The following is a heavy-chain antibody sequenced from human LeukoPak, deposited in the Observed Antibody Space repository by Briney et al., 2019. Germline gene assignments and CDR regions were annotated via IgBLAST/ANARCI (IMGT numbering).Heavy chain of an antibody. D-gene: IGHD3/OR15-3a*01. CDR3: ATDGTSFEY. Sequence: PGGSLRLSCAASGFNFRNSWLPWVRQAPGQGLEWVANIKGDGDVKYYVDSVKGRFSISIDNARNLLYLQMYALRAEDTALYYCATDGTSFEYWGQGILVTVSS. CDR1: GFNFRNSW. J-gene: IGHJ4*02. CDR2: IKGDGDVK. V-gene: IGHV3-7*01.